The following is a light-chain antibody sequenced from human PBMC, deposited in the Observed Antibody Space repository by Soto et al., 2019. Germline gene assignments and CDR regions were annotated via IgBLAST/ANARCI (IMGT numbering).Light chain of an antibody. CDR2: GVT. CDR1: SSDVGAYYS. J-gene: IGLJ1*01. V-gene: IGLV2-14*01. CDR3: SSYTSGSSHYV. Sequence: QSVLTQPASVSGSPGQSITISCTGTSSDVGAYYSVSWYQHHPGKAPKLIIYGVTNRPSGVSNRFSGSKSGNTASLTISGLQAEDEADYHCSSYTSGSSHYVFGTGTKVTLL.